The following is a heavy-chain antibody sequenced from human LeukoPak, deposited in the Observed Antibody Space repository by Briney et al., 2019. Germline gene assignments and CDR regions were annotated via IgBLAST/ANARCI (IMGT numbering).Heavy chain of an antibody. Sequence: GGSLRLSCAASGFIFSNLGMHWLPQTPGNGLVGVADIRYDGSIKYYEDSVKGTFSTSRDNSKNKVDVQRNSLRDEATHAYYCARDMPGGGTNGRAVWGPGTTGTVSS. CDR1: GFIFSNLG. CDR3: ARDMPGGGTNGRAV. D-gene: IGHD1-7*01. CDR2: IRYDGSIK. J-gene: IGHJ6*01. V-gene: IGHV3-33*01.